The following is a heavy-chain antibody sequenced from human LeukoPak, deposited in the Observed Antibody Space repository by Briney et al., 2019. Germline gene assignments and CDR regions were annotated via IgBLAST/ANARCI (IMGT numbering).Heavy chain of an antibody. J-gene: IGHJ3*02. CDR1: GFTFSSFA. D-gene: IGHD3-3*01. Sequence: GGSLRLSCAASGFTFSSFAVSWVRQAPGKGLEWVSVISGSGDTTYSEDSVKGRFTISRDNSKNTLYLQMSSLRVEDTAIYYCTKGSVLTIFGVAWHAFDIWGQGTMVTVSP. CDR2: ISGSGDTT. V-gene: IGHV3-23*01. CDR3: TKGSVLTIFGVAWHAFDI.